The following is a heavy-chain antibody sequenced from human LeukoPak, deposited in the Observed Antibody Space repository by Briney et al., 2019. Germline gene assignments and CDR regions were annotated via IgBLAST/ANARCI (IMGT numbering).Heavy chain of an antibody. Sequence: PGGSLRLSCAASGFTFSSYSMNWVRQAPGKGPEWVSSISSSSSYIYYADSVKGRFTISRDNAKNSLHLQMNSLRAEDTAVYYCARVIGARWVGPYYYDSSGYSDYWGQGTLVTVSS. CDR1: GFTFSSYS. D-gene: IGHD3-22*01. V-gene: IGHV3-21*01. J-gene: IGHJ4*02. CDR2: ISSSSSYI. CDR3: ARVIGARWVGPYYYDSSGYSDY.